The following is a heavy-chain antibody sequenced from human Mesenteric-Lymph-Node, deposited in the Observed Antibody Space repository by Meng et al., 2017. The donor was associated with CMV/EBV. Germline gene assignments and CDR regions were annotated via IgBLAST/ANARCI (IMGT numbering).Heavy chain of an antibody. CDR3: VRDGQLPAPYHDAFDI. CDR1: GFTFDDYD. CDR2: INWSGGHT. J-gene: IGHJ3*02. D-gene: IGHD2-2*01. V-gene: IGHV3-20*04. Sequence: GESLKISCAASGFTFDDYDMTWVRQPPGKGLEWVSNINWSGGHTRYADSVKGRFTISRDNAKNSLDLQMDSLRAEDTALYFCVRDGQLPAPYHDAFDIWGQGTMVTVSS.